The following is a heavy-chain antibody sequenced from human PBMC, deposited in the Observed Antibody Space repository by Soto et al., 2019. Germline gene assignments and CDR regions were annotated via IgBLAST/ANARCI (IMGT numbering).Heavy chain of an antibody. J-gene: IGHJ6*02. D-gene: IGHD3-22*01. CDR2: ISSSSSYT. CDR1: GFTFSDYY. CDR3: ARDSRGYYDSSGYYYGMDV. Sequence: GGSLRLSCAASGFTFSDYYMSWIRQAPGKWLEWVSYISSSSSYTNYADSVKGRFTISRDNAKNSLYLQMNSLRAEDTAVYYCARDSRGYYDSSGYYYGMDVWGQGXTVTVYS. V-gene: IGHV3-11*06.